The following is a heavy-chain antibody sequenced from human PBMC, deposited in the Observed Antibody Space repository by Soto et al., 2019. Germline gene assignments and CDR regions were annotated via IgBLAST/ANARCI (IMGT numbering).Heavy chain of an antibody. J-gene: IGHJ1*01. V-gene: IGHV1-46*01. Sequence: ASVKVSCKTSGYPFTDYFIHCVRQAPGEGLEWMGIISLYHHSTSYAQKFQGRLTVTADTSTTTVYMDLSSLTSEDSAVYWCARELYSCGGDCPYYMEYWGKDSMLNGSS. CDR1: GYPFTDYF. D-gene: IGHD2-21*02. CDR3: ARELYSCGGDCPYYMEY. CDR2: ISLYHHST.